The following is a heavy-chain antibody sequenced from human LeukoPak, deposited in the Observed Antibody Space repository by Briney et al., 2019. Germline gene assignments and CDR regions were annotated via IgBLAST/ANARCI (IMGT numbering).Heavy chain of an antibody. D-gene: IGHD6-13*01. CDR3: ASTYSSSWSIYFDY. CDR2: IKQDGSEK. Sequence: GGSLRLSCAASGFTFSSYWMSWVRQAPGKGLEWVANIKQDGSEKYYVDSVKGRFTISRDNAKNSLYLQMNSLRAEDTAVYYCASTYSSSWSIYFDYWGQGTLVTVSS. V-gene: IGHV3-7*01. CDR1: GFTFSSYW. J-gene: IGHJ4*02.